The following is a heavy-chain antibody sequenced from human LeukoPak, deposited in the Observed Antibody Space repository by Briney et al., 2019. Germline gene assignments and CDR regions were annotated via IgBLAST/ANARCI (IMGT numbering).Heavy chain of an antibody. D-gene: IGHD1-26*01. V-gene: IGHV3-53*01. CDR3: ARIYSGSHYS. CDR2: IYSGGST. Sequence: PGGSLRLSCAASGFTVSSNYMSWVRQAPGKGLEWVSVIYSGGSTYYADSVKGRFTISRDTSKNTLYLQMNSLRAEDTAVYYCARIYSGSHYSWGQGTLVTVSS. CDR1: GFTVSSNY. J-gene: IGHJ4*02.